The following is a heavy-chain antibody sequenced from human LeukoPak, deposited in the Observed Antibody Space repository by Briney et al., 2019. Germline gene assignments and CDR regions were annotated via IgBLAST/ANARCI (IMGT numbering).Heavy chain of an antibody. CDR1: GFTFSSYG. CDR3: ARDLYCSSTSCYAPFDY. D-gene: IGHD2-2*01. J-gene: IGHJ4*02. V-gene: IGHV3-30*03. Sequence: GGSLRLSCAASGFTFSSYGMHWVRQAPGKGLEWVAVISYDGTNKYYADSVKGRFTTSRDNSKNTLYLQMNSLRAEDTAVYYCARDLYCSSTSCYAPFDYWGQGTLVTVSS. CDR2: ISYDGTNK.